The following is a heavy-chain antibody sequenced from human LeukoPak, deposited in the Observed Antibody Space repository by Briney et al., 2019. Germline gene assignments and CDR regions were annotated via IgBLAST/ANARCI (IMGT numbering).Heavy chain of an antibody. CDR3: ASTPVVTAIHYFDY. CDR1: GGSISSYY. Sequence: SETLSLTCTVSGGSISSYYWSWIRQPPGKGLEWIEYIYYSGSTNYNPSLKSRVTISVDTSKNQFSLKLSSVTAADTAVYYCASTPVVTAIHYFDYWGQGTLVTVSS. D-gene: IGHD2-21*02. CDR2: IYYSGST. J-gene: IGHJ4*02. V-gene: IGHV4-59*01.